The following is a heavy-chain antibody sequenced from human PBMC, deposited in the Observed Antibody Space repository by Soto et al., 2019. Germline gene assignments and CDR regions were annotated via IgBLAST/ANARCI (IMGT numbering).Heavy chain of an antibody. CDR2: IYYTGIT. CDR1: GGSISSSSYY. J-gene: IGHJ3*02. V-gene: IGHV4-39*01. Sequence: QLQLQESGPGLVKPSETLSLTCTVSGGSISSSSYYWVWVRQPPGKGLEWIGSIYYTGITYYNPSLTRRVAISVDTSNNQFSLTLSSVTAADTAVFYCARHGRGQRLPDAFDIWGQGTLVTVSS. D-gene: IGHD1-1*01. CDR3: ARHGRGQRLPDAFDI.